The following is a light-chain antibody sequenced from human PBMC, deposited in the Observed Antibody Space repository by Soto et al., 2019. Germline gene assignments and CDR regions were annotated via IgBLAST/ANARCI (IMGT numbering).Light chain of an antibody. Sequence: EIVMTQSPATLSVSKGERATLSCRASQSIGDTLAWYQQKPGQTPSLLIYDTSIRASGVPARFSGSRSGTEFTLTISSLQSEDFAVYYCQQCNSTLRTFGQGTKV. J-gene: IGKJ1*01. CDR2: DTS. CDR1: QSIGDT. V-gene: IGKV3-15*01. CDR3: QQCNSTLRT.